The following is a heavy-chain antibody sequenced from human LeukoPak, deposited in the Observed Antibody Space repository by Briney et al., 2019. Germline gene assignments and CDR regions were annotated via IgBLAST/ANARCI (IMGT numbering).Heavy chain of an antibody. CDR2: IGSSGGGI. J-gene: IGHJ4*02. CDR3: AIDPNWGTHS. CDR1: GFTFSSYT. V-gene: IGHV3-23*01. D-gene: IGHD7-27*01. Sequence: GGSLRLSCAASGFTFSSYTMSWVRQAPGKRLEWVSIIGSSGGGIHYADSVKGRFTISRDNSKNALYLQMNSLRVEDTAVYYCAIDPNWGTHSWGQGVLVTVSS.